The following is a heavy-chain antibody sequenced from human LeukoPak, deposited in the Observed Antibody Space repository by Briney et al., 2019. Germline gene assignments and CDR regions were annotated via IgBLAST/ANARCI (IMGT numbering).Heavy chain of an antibody. CDR2: INHKSGGA. D-gene: IGHD5-18*01. CDR3: ARARDTAMALFDY. CDR1: GYSVNAYN. J-gene: IGHJ4*02. Sequence: ASVKVSCKASGYSVNAYNMHWVRQAPGQGLEWMGWINHKSGGANYAQKFQGRVTMTRDTSISTAYMELSRLRSDDTAVYYCARARDTAMALFDYWGQGTLVTVSS. V-gene: IGHV1-2*02.